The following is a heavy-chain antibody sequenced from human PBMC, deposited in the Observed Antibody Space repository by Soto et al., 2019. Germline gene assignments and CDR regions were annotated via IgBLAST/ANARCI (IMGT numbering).Heavy chain of an antibody. CDR2: ISYDGSNK. CDR3: AKDTPDDFWSGYTQSMNYYYGMDV. Sequence: SLRLSCAASGLTFSSYGMHWVRQAPGKGLEWVAVISYDGSNKYYADSVKGRFTISRDNSKNTLYLQMNSLRAEDTAVYYCAKDTPDDFWSGYTQSMNYYYGMDVWGQGTTVTVSS. J-gene: IGHJ6*02. V-gene: IGHV3-30*18. CDR1: GLTFSSYG. D-gene: IGHD3-3*01.